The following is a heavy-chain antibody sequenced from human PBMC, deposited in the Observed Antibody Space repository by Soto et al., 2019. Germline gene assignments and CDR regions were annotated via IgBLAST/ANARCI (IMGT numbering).Heavy chain of an antibody. CDR3: AKDILGAADNYYSYYGMDV. D-gene: IGHD3-16*01. V-gene: IGHV3-43*01. Sequence: GGSLRLSCAASGFTFDDYTMHWVRQAPGDGLEWVSLIGWDGGGTYYAYSVKGRFTISRDNSKNSLYLQMNSLRTEDTALYYCAKDILGAADNYYSYYGMDVSGQGTTVTVSS. CDR1: GFTFDDYT. CDR2: IGWDGGGT. J-gene: IGHJ6*02.